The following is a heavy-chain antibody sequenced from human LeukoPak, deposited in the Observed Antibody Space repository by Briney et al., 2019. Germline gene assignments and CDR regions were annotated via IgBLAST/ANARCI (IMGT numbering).Heavy chain of an antibody. Sequence: GGSLRLSCAASGFTVSAYAMAWVRQAPGKGLEWVSTIYDDNTYYADSVKGRFAISTDNSKNTLYLQMNSLRVEDTAVCFCAARKVRGVWFYLDYWGQGTLVTVSS. D-gene: IGHD3-10*01. CDR1: GFTVSAYA. CDR2: IYDDNT. V-gene: IGHV3-23*01. J-gene: IGHJ4*02. CDR3: AARKVRGVWFYLDY.